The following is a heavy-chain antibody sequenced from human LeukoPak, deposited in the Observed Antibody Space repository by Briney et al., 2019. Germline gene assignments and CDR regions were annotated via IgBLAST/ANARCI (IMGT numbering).Heavy chain of an antibody. J-gene: IGHJ5*02. CDR2: IYYSGST. CDR1: GGSISSSSYY. V-gene: IGHV4-39*01. Sequence: SETLSLTCTVSGGSISSSSYYWGWIRQPPGKGLEWIGSIYYSGSTCYNPSLKSRVTISVDTSKNQFSLKLSSVTAADTAVYYCARVVVPAVRGWFDPWGQGTLVTVSS. CDR3: ARVVVPAVRGWFDP. D-gene: IGHD2-2*01.